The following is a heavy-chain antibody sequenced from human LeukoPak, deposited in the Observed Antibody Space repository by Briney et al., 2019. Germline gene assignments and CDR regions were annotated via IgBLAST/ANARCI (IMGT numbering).Heavy chain of an antibody. J-gene: IGHJ6*04. Sequence: PGGSLRLSCAASGFTCSSYWMHWVRQAAGKGLVWVSRINSDGSSTSYADSVKGRFTISRDNAKNTLYLQMNSLRAEDTAVYYCARAGITPRRYYGMDVWGKGTTVTVSS. CDR1: GFTCSSYW. CDR3: ARAGITPRRYYGMDV. CDR2: INSDGSST. D-gene: IGHD3-10*01. V-gene: IGHV3-74*01.